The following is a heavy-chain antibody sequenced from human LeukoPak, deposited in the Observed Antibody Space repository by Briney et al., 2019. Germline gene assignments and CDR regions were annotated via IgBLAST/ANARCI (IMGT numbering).Heavy chain of an antibody. D-gene: IGHD4-23*01. CDR3: ARSTVVTTYFDY. Sequence: SETLSLTCTVSGGSIRGYFWTWIRQPPGKGLEWIGYIYYSGSTNYNPSLKSRVTISVDTSKNQFSLKLSSVTAADTAVYYCARSTVVTTYFDYWGQGTLVTVSS. V-gene: IGHV4-59*01. CDR1: GGSIRGYF. J-gene: IGHJ4*02. CDR2: IYYSGST.